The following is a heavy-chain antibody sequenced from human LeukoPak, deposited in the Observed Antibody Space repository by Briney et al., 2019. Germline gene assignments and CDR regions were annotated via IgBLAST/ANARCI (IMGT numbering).Heavy chain of an antibody. CDR3: AKSNGYGLVDI. V-gene: IGHV3-23*01. CDR2: ISPSGDIT. D-gene: IGHD3-10*01. CDR1: GFTFSNHG. Sequence: GGSLRLSCAASGFTFSNHGMNWVRQAPGKGLEWVSGISPSGDITYYVDSVKGRFTISRDNSKNTVYLEVSSLTAEDTAVYYCAKSNGYGLVDIWGQGTMVTVSS. J-gene: IGHJ3*02.